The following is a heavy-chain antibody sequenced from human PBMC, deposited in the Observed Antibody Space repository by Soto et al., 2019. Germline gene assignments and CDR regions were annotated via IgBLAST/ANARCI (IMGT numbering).Heavy chain of an antibody. CDR1: GFTFSSYG. Sequence: QVQLVESGGGVVQPGRSLRLSCAASGFTFSSYGIHWVRQAPGKGLEWVAVIYYDGSNKYYADSVKGRFTISRDNSKNTRDLQRTSLSADATAVYYCARGHGVATTMGWFDPWGQGTLVTVCS. D-gene: IGHD5-12*01. V-gene: IGHV3-33*01. J-gene: IGHJ5*02. CDR2: IYYDGSNK. CDR3: ARGHGVATTMGWFDP.